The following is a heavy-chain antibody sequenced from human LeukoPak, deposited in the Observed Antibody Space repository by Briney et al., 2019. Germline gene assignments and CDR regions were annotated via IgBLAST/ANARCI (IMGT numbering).Heavy chain of an antibody. CDR2: ISGSGGST. CDR3: AKGPSGGYYYGWFDP. Sequence: GGSLRLSCAASGFTFSNAWMSWVRQAPGKGLEWVSAISGSGGSTYYADSVKGRFTISRDNSKNTLYLQMNSLRAEDTAVYYCAKGPSGGYYYGWFDPWGQGTLVTVSS. V-gene: IGHV3-23*01. D-gene: IGHD3-22*01. J-gene: IGHJ5*02. CDR1: GFTFSNAW.